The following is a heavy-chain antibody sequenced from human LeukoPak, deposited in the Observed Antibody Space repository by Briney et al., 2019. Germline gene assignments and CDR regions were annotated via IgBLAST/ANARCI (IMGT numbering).Heavy chain of an antibody. J-gene: IGHJ4*02. CDR2: IKSKTDGGTT. Sequence: GGSLRLSCAASGFTFSNAWMSWVRQAPGKGLEWVGRIKSKTDGGTTDYAAPVKGRFTISRDDSKNTLYLQMNSLKTEDTAVYYCTLPAVADYFDYWGQGTLVTVSS. D-gene: IGHD6-19*01. V-gene: IGHV3-15*01. CDR1: GFTFSNAW. CDR3: TLPAVADYFDY.